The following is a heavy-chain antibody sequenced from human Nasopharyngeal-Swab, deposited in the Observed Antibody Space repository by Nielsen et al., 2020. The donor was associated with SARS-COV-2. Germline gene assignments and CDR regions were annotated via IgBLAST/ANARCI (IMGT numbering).Heavy chain of an antibody. CDR3: TSRSGREDY. D-gene: IGHD2-15*01. Sequence: VRQAPGKGLEWVGRIRSKANSYATAYAASVKGRFTISRDDSKNTAYLQMNSLKTEDTAVYYCTSRSGREDYWGQGTPVTVSS. J-gene: IGHJ4*02. V-gene: IGHV3-73*01. CDR2: IRSKANSYAT.